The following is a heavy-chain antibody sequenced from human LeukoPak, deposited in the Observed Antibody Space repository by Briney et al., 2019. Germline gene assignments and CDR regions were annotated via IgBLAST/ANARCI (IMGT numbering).Heavy chain of an antibody. CDR3: ARDVYRFLRWNFDS. V-gene: IGHV1-2*02. Sequence: ASVKVSCKASIFSLNAYYMHWVRQAPGQRLEWIGWINPNSGRANYVQKFQGRVNMTRDTSVSAVHMELSGLQSDDTAVYFCARDVYRFLRWNFDSWGQGTLITVSS. CDR2: INPNSGRA. CDR1: IFSLNAYY. J-gene: IGHJ5*01. D-gene: IGHD3-3*01.